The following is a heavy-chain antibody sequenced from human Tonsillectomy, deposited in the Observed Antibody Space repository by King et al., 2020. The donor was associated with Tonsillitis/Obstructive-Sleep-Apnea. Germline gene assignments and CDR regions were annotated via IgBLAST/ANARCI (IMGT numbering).Heavy chain of an antibody. CDR1: GFPSRTYA. J-gene: IGHJ4*02. V-gene: IGHV3-30*01. D-gene: IGHD2-15*01. Sequence: VQLVESGGALFPLGSSLSSPFPASGFPSRTYAIPWVRPFPGKGLDCWAAIPHDALKEVYADSVKGRFTIPRDKTRETMYLQMNNLRPEDTAVYYCARDPIVVVVPATGGLFDYWGQGTLVTVSS. CDR3: ARDPIVVVVPATGGLFDY. CDR2: IPHDALKE.